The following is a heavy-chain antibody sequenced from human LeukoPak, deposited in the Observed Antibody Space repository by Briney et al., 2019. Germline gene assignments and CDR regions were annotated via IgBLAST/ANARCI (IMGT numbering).Heavy chain of an antibody. J-gene: IGHJ5*02. CDR1: GGSISSYY. CDR2: IYYSGST. D-gene: IGHD1-14*01. CDR3: ARDNRWDGGWFDP. Sequence: ETLSLTCTVSGGSISSYYWSWIRQPPGKGLEWIGYIYYSGSTNYNPSLKSRVTISVDTSKNQFSLKLSSVTAADTAVYYCARDNRWDGGWFDPWGQGTLVTVSS. V-gene: IGHV4-59*01.